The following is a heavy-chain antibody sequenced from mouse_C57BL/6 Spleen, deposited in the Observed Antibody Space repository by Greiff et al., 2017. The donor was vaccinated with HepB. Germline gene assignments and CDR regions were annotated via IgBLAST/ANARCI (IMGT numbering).Heavy chain of an antibody. CDR1: GFTFSSYG. CDR2: ISSGGSYT. CDR3: ARPKDYGSIDY. D-gene: IGHD1-1*01. V-gene: IGHV5-6*01. J-gene: IGHJ2*01. Sequence: EVQRVESGGDLVKPGGSLKLSCAASGFTFSSYGMSWVRQTPDKRLEWVATISSGGSYTYYPDSVKGRFTISRDNAKNTLYLQMSSLKSEDTAMYYSARPKDYGSIDYWGQGTTLTVSS.